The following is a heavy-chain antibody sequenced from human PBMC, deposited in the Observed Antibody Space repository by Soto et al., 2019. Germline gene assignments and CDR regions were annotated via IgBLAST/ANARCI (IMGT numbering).Heavy chain of an antibody. D-gene: IGHD6-13*01. CDR1: GFTFSNNW. Sequence: PRGSLRLSCAASGFTFSNNWMHWVRQAPGKGPVWVSRINSDGSSTYYADSVKGRFTISRDNAKNTLYLQMNSLRADDTAVYYCASGGIALHRGQGTLVTVSS. V-gene: IGHV3-74*01. CDR2: INSDGSST. J-gene: IGHJ4*02. CDR3: ASGGIALH.